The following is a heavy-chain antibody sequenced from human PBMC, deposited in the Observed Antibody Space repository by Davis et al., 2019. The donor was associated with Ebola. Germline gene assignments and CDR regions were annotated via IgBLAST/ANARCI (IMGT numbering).Heavy chain of an antibody. V-gene: IGHV1-58*01. Sequence: SVKVSCKASGFTFTSSAVQWVRQARGQRLEWIGWIVVGSGNTNYAQKFQERVTITRDMSTSTAYMELSRLRSEDTAVYYCAISIVVVPAYGYYMDVWGKGTTVTVSS. J-gene: IGHJ6*03. CDR3: AISIVVVPAYGYYMDV. D-gene: IGHD2-2*01. CDR2: IVVGSGNT. CDR1: GFTFTSSA.